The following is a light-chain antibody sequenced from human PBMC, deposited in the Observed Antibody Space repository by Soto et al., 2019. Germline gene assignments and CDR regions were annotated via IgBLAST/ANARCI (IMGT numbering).Light chain of an antibody. CDR2: QDS. J-gene: IGLJ2*01. V-gene: IGLV3-1*01. Sequence: SYELTQPPSVSVSPGQTASITCYGDKLGDKYSSWYQQKPGQSPVLVVYQDSKRPSGNPERFSGSNSGNTATLTICGTQAMDESDYCCQAWDRIVVVFGGGTKVTVL. CDR3: QAWDRIVVV. CDR1: KLGDKY.